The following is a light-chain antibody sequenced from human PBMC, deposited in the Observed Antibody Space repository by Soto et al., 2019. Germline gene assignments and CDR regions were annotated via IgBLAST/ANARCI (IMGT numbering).Light chain of an antibody. J-gene: IGLJ2*01. CDR3: TTWDDSLSGVV. V-gene: IGLV1-47*01. Sequence: QPVLTQPPSASGTPGQRVTISCSGSSFNIGSNHVYWYQQLPGTAPTLLIYRNDQRPSGVPDRFSGSKSGTSASLAISGLRSEDEADYYCTTWDDSLSGVVFGGGTKVTVL. CDR2: RND. CDR1: SFNIGSNH.